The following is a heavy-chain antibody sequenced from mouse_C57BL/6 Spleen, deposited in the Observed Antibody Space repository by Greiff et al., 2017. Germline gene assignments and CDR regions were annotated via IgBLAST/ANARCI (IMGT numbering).Heavy chain of an antibody. D-gene: IGHD1-1*01. Sequence: EVRLVESGVGLVQPGGSLSLSCAASGFTFTAYYMSWVRQPPGKALEWLGFIRNKANGYTTEYSASVKGRFTISRDNSQSILYLQMNALRAEDSATYYCARYDYGSSLDYWGQGTTVTVSS. CDR1: GFTFTAYY. J-gene: IGHJ2*01. CDR2: IRNKANGYTT. CDR3: ARYDYGSSLDY. V-gene: IGHV7-3*01.